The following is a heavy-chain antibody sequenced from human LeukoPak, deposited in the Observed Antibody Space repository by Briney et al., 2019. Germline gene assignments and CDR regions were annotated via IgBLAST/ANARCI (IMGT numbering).Heavy chain of an antibody. V-gene: IGHV4-4*07. CDR3: ARDSYGSGSYYKRHYYYYGMDV. Sequence: SETLSLTCAVYGGSFSSYYWSWIRQPAGKGLEWIGRIYTSGSTNYNPSLKSRVTMSVDTSKNQFSLKLSSVTAADTAVYYCARDSYGSGSYYKRHYYYYGMDVWGQGTTVTVSS. CDR1: GGSFSSYY. J-gene: IGHJ6*02. CDR2: IYTSGST. D-gene: IGHD3-10*01.